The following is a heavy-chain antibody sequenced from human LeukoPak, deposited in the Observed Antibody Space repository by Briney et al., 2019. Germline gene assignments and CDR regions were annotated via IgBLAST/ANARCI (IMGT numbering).Heavy chain of an antibody. Sequence: ASVKVSCKASGYTFTSYAMNWVRQAPGQGLEWMGWINTNTGNPTYAQGFTGRFVFSLDTSVSTAYLQISSLKAEDTAVYYCARVEEKWLLVGHFDYWGQGTLVTVSS. D-gene: IGHD3-22*01. CDR1: GYTFTSYA. CDR3: ARVEEKWLLVGHFDY. CDR2: INTNTGNP. V-gene: IGHV7-4-1*02. J-gene: IGHJ4*02.